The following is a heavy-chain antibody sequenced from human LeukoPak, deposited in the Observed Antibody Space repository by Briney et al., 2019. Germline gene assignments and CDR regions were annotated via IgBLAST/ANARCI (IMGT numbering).Heavy chain of an antibody. J-gene: IGHJ6*02. V-gene: IGHV3-48*02. CDR1: GFTFSSYS. Sequence: GGSLTLSCAASGFTFSSYSMNWVRQAPGKGLEWVSYISSSSGTTYYADSVKGRFTISRDNAKNSLYVQMNSLRDEDTALYYCARGFSYEDNYYYYGLDVWGQGTAVTVSS. CDR3: ARGFSYEDNYYYYGLDV. D-gene: IGHD3-3*01. CDR2: ISSSSGTT.